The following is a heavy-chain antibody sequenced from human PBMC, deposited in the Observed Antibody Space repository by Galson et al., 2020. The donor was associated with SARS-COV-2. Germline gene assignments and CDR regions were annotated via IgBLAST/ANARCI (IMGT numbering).Heavy chain of an antibody. J-gene: IGHJ4*02. CDR1: GYTFTGYY. CDR2: INPNSGGT. V-gene: IGHV1-2*02. CDR3: ARDLDDEYSISSTGFDY. D-gene: IGHD6-13*01. Sequence: ASVKVSCKASGYTFTGYYMHWVRQAPGQGLEWMGWINPNSGGTNYAQKFQGRVTMTRDTSISTAYMELSRLRSDDTAVYYCARDLDDEYSISSTGFDYWGQGTLVTVSS.